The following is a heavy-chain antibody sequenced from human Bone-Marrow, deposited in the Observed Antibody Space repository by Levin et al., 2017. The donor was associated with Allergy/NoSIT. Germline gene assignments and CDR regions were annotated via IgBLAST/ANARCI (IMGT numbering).Heavy chain of an antibody. CDR1: GYTFSSYV. J-gene: IGHJ4*02. Sequence: PGGSLRLSCKASGYTFSSYVISWVRQVPGQGLEWMGCSSAYNGRTKYVQNFEDRVNMTTDRTTSTAYMELMSLGSGDTAVYHCARENYDTSGQRLHFDSWGQGTLVTVSS. D-gene: IGHD3-22*01. V-gene: IGHV1-18*01. CDR2: SSAYNGRT. CDR3: ARENYDTSGQRLHFDS.